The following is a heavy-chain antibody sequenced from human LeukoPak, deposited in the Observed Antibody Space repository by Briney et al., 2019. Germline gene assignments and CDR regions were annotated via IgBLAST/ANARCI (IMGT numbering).Heavy chain of an antibody. CDR2: IYYSGST. CDR1: SGSISGSSYF. Sequence: PSETLSLTCTVSSGSISGSSYFWGWIRQPPGKGLEWIGSIYYSGSTYYNPSLKSRVTISVDTSKNQFSLKLNSVTAADTAVYYCARSKGNYCSGGTCPGRLFDCWGQGTLVTVSS. CDR3: ARSKGNYCSGGTCPGRLFDC. J-gene: IGHJ4*02. D-gene: IGHD2-15*01. V-gene: IGHV4-39*07.